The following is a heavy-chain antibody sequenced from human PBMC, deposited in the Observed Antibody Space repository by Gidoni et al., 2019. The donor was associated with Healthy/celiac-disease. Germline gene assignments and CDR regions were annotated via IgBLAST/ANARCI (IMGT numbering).Heavy chain of an antibody. Sequence: EVQLVESGGGLIQPGGSLRLSCAASGFTVSSNYMSWVRQAPGKGLEWGSVIYSGGSTYYADSVKGRFTSSRDNSKNTLYLQMNSLRAEDTAVYYCARVVPTVTTGRYFDLWGRGTLVTVSS. D-gene: IGHD4-17*01. CDR1: GFTVSSNY. CDR2: IYSGGST. J-gene: IGHJ2*01. CDR3: ARVVPTVTTGRYFDL. V-gene: IGHV3-53*01.